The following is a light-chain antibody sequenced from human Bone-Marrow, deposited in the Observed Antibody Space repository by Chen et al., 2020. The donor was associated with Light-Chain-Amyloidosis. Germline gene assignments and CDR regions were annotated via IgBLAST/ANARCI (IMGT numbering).Light chain of an antibody. CDR3: QSADSSGTYEVI. J-gene: IGLJ2*01. Sequence: SHELTHTPSVSGSPGKTARLICSGDDLPTKYAYWYQQKPGQAPVLVIHRDTERPSGISERFSGSSSGTTATLTISGVQAEDEADYHCQSADSSGTYEVIFGGGTKLTVL. V-gene: IGLV3-25*03. CDR2: RDT. CDR1: DLPTKY.